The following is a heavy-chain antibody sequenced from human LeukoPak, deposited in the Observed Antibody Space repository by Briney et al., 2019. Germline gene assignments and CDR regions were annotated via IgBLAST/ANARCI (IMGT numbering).Heavy chain of an antibody. J-gene: IGHJ4*02. D-gene: IGHD3-22*01. CDR3: AKRAHYYDSSGGYYYFDY. Sequence: GGSLRLSCAASGFTFSSCAMSWVRQAPGKGLEWVSAISGSGGSTYYADSVKGRFTISRDNSKNTLYLQMNSLRAEDTAVYYCAKRAHYYDSSGGYYYFDYWGQGTLVTVSS. CDR1: GFTFSSCA. V-gene: IGHV3-23*01. CDR2: ISGSGGST.